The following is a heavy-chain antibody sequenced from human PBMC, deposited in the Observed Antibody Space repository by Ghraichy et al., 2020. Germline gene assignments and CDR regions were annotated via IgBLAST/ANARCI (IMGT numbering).Heavy chain of an antibody. CDR1: GFTFTTYW. CDR3: ARRPVIVGTKPEGFNF. V-gene: IGHV3-7*01. D-gene: IGHD1-26*01. CDR2: INQDGSEI. J-gene: IGHJ3*01. Sequence: GESLNISCAASGFTFTTYWMSWVRQAPTKGLEWVANINQDGSEIYYLDSVKGRFTISRDNAKNSLHLQMNSLRAEDTALYYCARRPVIVGTKPEGFNFWGQGTMVTVSS.